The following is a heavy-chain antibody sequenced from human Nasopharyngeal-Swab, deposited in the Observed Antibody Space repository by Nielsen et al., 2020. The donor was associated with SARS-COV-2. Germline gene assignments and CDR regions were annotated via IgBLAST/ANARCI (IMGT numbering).Heavy chain of an antibody. CDR3: ARIIVWGSYAFDI. CDR2: IDWDDDK. J-gene: IGHJ3*02. V-gene: IGHV2-70*01. D-gene: IGHD3-16*01. CDR1: GFSLTTTGMC. Sequence: SGPTLVKPTQTLTLTCSFSGFSLTTTGMCIHWIRQPPGKALEWLALIDWDDDKFYNTSLTTRLTVSKDTSQNQVVLTMTNMDPADTATYYCARIIVWGSYAFDIWGQGTMVTVSS.